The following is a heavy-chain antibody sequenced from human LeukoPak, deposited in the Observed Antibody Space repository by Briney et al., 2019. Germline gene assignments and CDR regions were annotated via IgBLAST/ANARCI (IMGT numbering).Heavy chain of an antibody. D-gene: IGHD5-18*01. Sequence: GGSLRLSCAAAGFTFSSYAMHWVRQAPGKGLEWVAVISYDGSNKYYADSVKGRFTISRDNSKNTLYLQMNSLRAEDMSVYYCARGQLWLRVDYWGQGTLVTVSS. CDR2: ISYDGSNK. CDR3: ARGQLWLRVDY. CDR1: GFTFSSYA. J-gene: IGHJ4*02. V-gene: IGHV3-30*04.